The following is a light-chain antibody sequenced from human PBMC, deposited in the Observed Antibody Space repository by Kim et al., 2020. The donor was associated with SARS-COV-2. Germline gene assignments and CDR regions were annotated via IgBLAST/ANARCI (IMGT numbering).Light chain of an antibody. V-gene: IGLV6-57*03. Sequence: TRTISCTRTRCSIASKSVDWYQRRPGSAPTTVIYEDNQRPSGVPDRFSGSIDSSSNSASLTISGLKTEDEADYYCQSYDSSNPVVFGGGTKLTVL. CDR3: QSYDSSNPVV. CDR2: EDN. CDR1: RCSIASKS. J-gene: IGLJ2*01.